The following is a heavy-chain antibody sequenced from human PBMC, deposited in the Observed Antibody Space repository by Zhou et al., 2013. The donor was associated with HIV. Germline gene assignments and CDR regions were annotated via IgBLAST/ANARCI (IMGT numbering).Heavy chain of an antibody. Sequence: QVQLVQSGAEVKKPGSSVKVSCKASGGTFSNYAINWVRQAPGQGLEWMGRIVPILDVVNYAQKLQGRVSITAYESTSTAYMELSSLRSEDTAVYYCARSMGGEGYMNDYYYMDIWGTGTTVTVSS. V-gene: IGHV1-69*04. D-gene: IGHD3-16*01. CDR3: ARSMGGEGYMNDYYYMDI. J-gene: IGHJ6*03. CDR2: IVPILDVV. CDR1: GGTFSNYA.